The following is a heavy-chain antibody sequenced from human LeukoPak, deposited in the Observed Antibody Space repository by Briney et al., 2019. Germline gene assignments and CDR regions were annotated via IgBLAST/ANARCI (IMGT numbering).Heavy chain of an antibody. CDR2: IKEDGTVK. Sequence: PGGSLRLSCTASGFTYSSYWMTWVRQAPGKGLEFVANIKEDGTVKYYVDFVKGRFTISRDNAKNSLYLQMNSLRAEDTAVYYCARRYSSGWSIDCWGQGTLVTVSS. CDR3: ARRYSSGWSIDC. J-gene: IGHJ4*02. V-gene: IGHV3-7*05. D-gene: IGHD6-19*01. CDR1: GFTYSSYW.